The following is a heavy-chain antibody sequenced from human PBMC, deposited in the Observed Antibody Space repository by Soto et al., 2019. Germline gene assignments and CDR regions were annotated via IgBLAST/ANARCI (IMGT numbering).Heavy chain of an antibody. D-gene: IGHD3-9*01. J-gene: IGHJ4*02. CDR1: GFTVSSNY. Sequence: GGSLRLSCAASGFTVSSNYMSWVHQAPGKGLEWVSVIYSGGSTYYADSVKGRFTISRHNSKNTLYLQMNSLRAEDTAVYYCARSGYDILTGYYPLHFDYWGQGTLVTVSS. CDR3: ARSGYDILTGYYPLHFDY. CDR2: IYSGGST. V-gene: IGHV3-53*04.